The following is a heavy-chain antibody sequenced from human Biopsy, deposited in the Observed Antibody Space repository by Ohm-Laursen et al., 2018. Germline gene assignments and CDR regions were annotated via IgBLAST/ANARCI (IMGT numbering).Heavy chain of an antibody. CDR2: IKSKFDGETT. CDR1: GFTFGDAW. Sequence: SLRPSCSASGFTFGDAWMSWIRQAPGKGLEWVGRIKSKFDGETTDYAAPVKGRFIISRDDSKSTLFLQMNSLKVEDTGVYFCSTGGGDFYYNGMDVWGQGTTVCVSS. D-gene: IGHD3-16*01. J-gene: IGHJ6*02. CDR3: STGGGDFYYNGMDV. V-gene: IGHV3-15*01.